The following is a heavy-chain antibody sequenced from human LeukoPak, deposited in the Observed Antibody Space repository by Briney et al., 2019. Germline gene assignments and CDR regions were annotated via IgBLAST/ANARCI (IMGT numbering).Heavy chain of an antibody. J-gene: IGHJ4*02. Sequence: AGGSLRLSCAASGFTVSSNYMSWVRQAPGKGLEWVSVIHSGGSTYYSDSVKGRFTISRDNSKNTLYLQMNRLRAEDTAVYYCATHLLVSRPYYFDYWGQGTLVTVSS. CDR3: ATHLLVSRPYYFDY. D-gene: IGHD3-9*01. CDR2: IHSGGST. V-gene: IGHV3-53*01. CDR1: GFTVSSNY.